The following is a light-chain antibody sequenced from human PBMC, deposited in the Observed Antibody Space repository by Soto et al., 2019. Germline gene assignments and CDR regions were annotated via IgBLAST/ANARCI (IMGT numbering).Light chain of an antibody. J-gene: IGKJ1*01. CDR3: QQYNNYPRT. CDR2: GAS. CDR1: QGIRDD. V-gene: IGKV1-6*01. Sequence: IQMTQSPSALSASVGDRVTITCRASQGIRDDLGWYQQKPGEAPKALIYGASNLQSGVPSRFSASGSGTDFTLTISSLQPEDFATYYCQQYNNYPRTFGQGTKVDIK.